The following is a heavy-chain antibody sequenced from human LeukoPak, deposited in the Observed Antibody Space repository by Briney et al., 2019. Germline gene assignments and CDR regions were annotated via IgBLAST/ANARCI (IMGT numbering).Heavy chain of an antibody. D-gene: IGHD3-9*01. J-gene: IGHJ4*02. CDR1: GFTFTSYN. CDR3: ARDFFDWFY. CDR2: ISGSGGST. Sequence: GGSLRLSCAASGFTFTSYNMNWVRQAPGKGLEWVSAISGSGGSTYYADSVKGRFTISRDNSKNTLYLQMNSLRAEDTAVYYCARDFFDWFYWGQGTLVTVSS. V-gene: IGHV3-23*01.